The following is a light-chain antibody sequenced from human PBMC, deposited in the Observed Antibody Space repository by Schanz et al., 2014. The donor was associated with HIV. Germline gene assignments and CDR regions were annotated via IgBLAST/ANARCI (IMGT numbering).Light chain of an antibody. CDR2: EVS. CDR3: SSYTSSSPYV. V-gene: IGLV2-8*01. Sequence: QSALTQPPSASGSLGQSVTISCTGTSRDVGGYNSLSRDQQHPGKAPKLMIYEVSKRPSGVPDRFSGSKSGNTASLTISGLQAEDEADYYCSSYTSSSPYVFGTGTKVTVL. J-gene: IGLJ1*01. CDR1: SRDVGGYNS.